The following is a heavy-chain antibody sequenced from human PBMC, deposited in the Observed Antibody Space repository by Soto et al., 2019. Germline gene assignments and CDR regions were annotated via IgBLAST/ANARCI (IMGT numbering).Heavy chain of an antibody. D-gene: IGHD2-15*01. Sequence: PSETLSLTCTVSGVSITGGDYYWSWIRQAPGKGLEWIGNIFYSGATSYNPSLESRVTISLDRSKNQFSLKLSSVTAADTAVYYCARGGGGSSSFYYYGMDVWGQGTTVTVSS. J-gene: IGHJ6*02. CDR1: GVSITGGDYY. CDR2: IFYSGAT. V-gene: IGHV4-30-4*01. CDR3: ARGGGGSSSFYYYGMDV.